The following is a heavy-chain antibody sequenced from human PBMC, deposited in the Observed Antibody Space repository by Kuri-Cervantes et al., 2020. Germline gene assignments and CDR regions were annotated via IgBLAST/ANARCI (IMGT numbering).Heavy chain of an antibody. V-gene: IGHV5-51*01. CDR2: IYPGDSDV. Sequence: ETLSLTCEASGYTFTKYWIAWVRQMPGKGLEWMGNIYPGDSDVRYSPSFQGQVTISADKSINTAYLQWSSLKASDTAMYYCARRKQLVLDAFDIWGQGTMVTVSS. J-gene: IGHJ3*02. CDR1: GYTFTKYW. D-gene: IGHD6-13*01. CDR3: ARRKQLVLDAFDI.